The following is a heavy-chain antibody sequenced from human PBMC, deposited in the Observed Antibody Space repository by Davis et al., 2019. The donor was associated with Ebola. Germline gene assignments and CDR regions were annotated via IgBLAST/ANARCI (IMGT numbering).Heavy chain of an antibody. CDR2: FEPEDGKV. CDR1: GHTLTEAS. CDR3: AAGVKVAAIFGLDV. Sequence: ASVTVSCKLSGHTLTEASVYWVRQAPGEGLEWMGGFEPEDGKVIYAQEFKGRVTMTEDTSTDSVHMELSSLRSDDTAVYYCAAGVKVAAIFGLDVWGQGTMVTVSS. D-gene: IGHD5-12*01. V-gene: IGHV1-24*01. J-gene: IGHJ6*02.